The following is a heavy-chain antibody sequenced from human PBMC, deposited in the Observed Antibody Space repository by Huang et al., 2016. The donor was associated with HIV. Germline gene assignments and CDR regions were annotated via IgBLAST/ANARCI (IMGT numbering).Heavy chain of an antibody. CDR3: TTESESSGWTMDHDAFDI. D-gene: IGHD6-19*01. Sequence: EVQLVESGGGLVKPGGSLRLSCAASGFTFSHAWMSWVRQAPGKGLEWVGRMKRKTDVGTTDYAEPVKGRFTISRDDSKNTLYLQMNSLKTEDTAVYYCTTESESSGWTMDHDAFDIWGQGTMVTVSS. V-gene: IGHV3-15*01. J-gene: IGHJ3*02. CDR1: GFTFSHAW. CDR2: MKRKTDVGTT.